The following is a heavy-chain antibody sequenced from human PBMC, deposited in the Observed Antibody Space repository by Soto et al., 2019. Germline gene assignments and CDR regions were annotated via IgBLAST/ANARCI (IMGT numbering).Heavy chain of an antibody. Sequence: PSETLSLTCTVSGVSSNNYCLSWVRQSPGKGLEWIGYIYHSGSTYYNPSLKSRVTISVDRSKNQFSLKLSSVTAADTAVYYCARGMTTVTTLDYWGQGTLVTVSS. CDR2: IYHSGST. CDR1: GVSSNNYC. J-gene: IGHJ4*02. V-gene: IGHV4-59*12. D-gene: IGHD4-4*01. CDR3: ARGMTTVTTLDY.